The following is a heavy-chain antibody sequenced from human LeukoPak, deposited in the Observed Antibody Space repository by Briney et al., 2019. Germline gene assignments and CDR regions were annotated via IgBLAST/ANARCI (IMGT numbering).Heavy chain of an antibody. CDR3: ASSYNKAYSSYDF. CDR2: IYTSVST. V-gene: IGHV4-4*07. Sequence: SETLSLTCTVSGGSISSFHRSWIRQPAGKGLEWIGCIYTSVSTTSNPSLKSRVTMSVATSKNQFYLQLSSVPAADTAVYYCASSYNKAYSSYDFWGQGTLVTVSS. J-gene: IGHJ4*02. D-gene: IGHD2-15*01. CDR1: GGSISSFH.